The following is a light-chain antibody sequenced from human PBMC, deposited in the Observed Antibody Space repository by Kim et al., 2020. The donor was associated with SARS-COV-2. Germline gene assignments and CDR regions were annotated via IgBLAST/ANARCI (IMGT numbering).Light chain of an antibody. CDR2: AAS. J-gene: IGKJ1*01. CDR1: QGIRND. V-gene: IGKV1-17*01. Sequence: VSVRDRGTITCRASQGIRNDLGWYQQKPGKAPKRLIYAASSLQSGVPSRFSGSGSGTEFTLTISSLQPDDFATYYCLQYDGYPWTFGQGTKVDIK. CDR3: LQYDGYPWT.